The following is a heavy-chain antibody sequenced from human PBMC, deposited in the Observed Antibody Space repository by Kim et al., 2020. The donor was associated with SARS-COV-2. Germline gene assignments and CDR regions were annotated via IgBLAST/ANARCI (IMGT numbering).Heavy chain of an antibody. Sequence: SETLSLTCTVSGGSISSSSYYWGWIRQPPGKGLEWIGSIYYSGSTYYNPSLKSRVTISVDTSKNQFSLKLSSVTAADTAVYYCARHSSGFDYWGQGTLVTVSS. D-gene: IGHD6-25*01. J-gene: IGHJ4*02. CDR3: ARHSSGFDY. CDR1: GGSISSSSYY. CDR2: IYYSGST. V-gene: IGHV4-39*01.